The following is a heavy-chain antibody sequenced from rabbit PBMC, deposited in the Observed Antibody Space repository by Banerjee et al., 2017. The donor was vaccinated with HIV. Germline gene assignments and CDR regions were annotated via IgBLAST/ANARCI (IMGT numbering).Heavy chain of an antibody. V-gene: IGHV1S7*01. Sequence: QLKESGGGLVQPGGSLKLSCKASGFDFSSYYMSWVRQAPGKGLEWIGYIDPVFGSTYYASWVNGRFTSSSPNSQNTVDLQMNSLTAADTATYFCARDLGYASSSGHFNLWGQGTLVTVS. CDR3: ARDLGYASSSGHFNL. CDR2: IDPVFGST. CDR1: GFDFSSYY. D-gene: IGHD1-1*01. J-gene: IGHJ4*01.